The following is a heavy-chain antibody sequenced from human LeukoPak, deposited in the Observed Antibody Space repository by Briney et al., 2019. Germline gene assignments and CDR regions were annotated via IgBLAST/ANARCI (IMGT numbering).Heavy chain of an antibody. J-gene: IGHJ4*02. CDR2: INSDGSST. CDR3: ARDRRVIGPIEY. CDR1: GFTLSSYW. Sequence: GGSLRLSCAASGFTLSSYWMLWVRQAPGKGLVWVSRINSDGSSTSYADSVKGRFTISRDNAKNTLYLQMNSLRAEDTAVYYCARDRRVIGPIEYWGQGTLVTVSS. V-gene: IGHV3-74*01. D-gene: IGHD2-21*01.